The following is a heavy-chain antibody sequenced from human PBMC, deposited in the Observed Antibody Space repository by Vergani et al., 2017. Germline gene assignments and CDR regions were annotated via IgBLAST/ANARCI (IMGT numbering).Heavy chain of an antibody. D-gene: IGHD3-3*01. V-gene: IGHV4-59*01. CDR3: ARALLRFHYYMGV. CDR2: IYYSGST. CDR1: GGSISSYY. Sequence: QVQLQESGPGLVKPSETLSLTCTVSGGSISSYYWSWIRQPPGKGLEWIGYIYYSGSTNYNPSLKSRVTISVDTSKNQFSLKLSSVTAADTAVYYCARALLRFHYYMGVWGKGTTVTVSS. J-gene: IGHJ6*03.